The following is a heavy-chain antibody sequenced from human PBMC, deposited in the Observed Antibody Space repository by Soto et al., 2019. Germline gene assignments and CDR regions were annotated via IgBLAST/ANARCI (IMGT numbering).Heavy chain of an antibody. CDR2: ISWNSGSI. CDR3: AKDMGRLDDAFDI. D-gene: IGHD3-10*01. Sequence: EVQLVESGGGLVQPGRSLRLSCAASGFTFDDYAMHWVRQAPGKGLEWVSGISWNSGSIGYADSVKGRFTISRDNAKNSLYLQMNSLRAEDTALYYCAKDMGRLDDAFDIWGQGTIVTVSS. V-gene: IGHV3-9*01. J-gene: IGHJ3*02. CDR1: GFTFDDYA.